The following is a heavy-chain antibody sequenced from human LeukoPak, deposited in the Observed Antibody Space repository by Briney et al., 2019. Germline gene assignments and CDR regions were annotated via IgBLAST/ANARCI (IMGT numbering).Heavy chain of an antibody. CDR3: AQRGGLDY. Sequence: GGSLRLSCVASGFTFRSFAMHWVRQAPGKGLEWVAVISYDGSNEYYADSVKGRFSISRDNSKNTLYLQMNGLRVEDTAVYYCAQRGGLDYWGQGTLVTVSS. D-gene: IGHD3-16*01. V-gene: IGHV3-30*04. J-gene: IGHJ4*02. CDR2: ISYDGSNE. CDR1: GFTFRSFA.